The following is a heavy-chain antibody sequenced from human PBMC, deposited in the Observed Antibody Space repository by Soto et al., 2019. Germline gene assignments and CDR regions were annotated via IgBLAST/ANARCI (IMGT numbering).Heavy chain of an antibody. CDR2: IRSQPYGGTA. V-gene: IGHV3-49*03. D-gene: IGHD3-10*01. CDR3: IGSFPF. CDR1: GFPFGNFL. J-gene: IGHJ4*02. Sequence: EVYLVESGGGLVEPGRSLRLSCTASGFPFGNFLMSWFRQAPGKGMEWVGVIRSQPYGGTAEYAASVRGSFTISRDDSKGIAYLQMNSLQTEDSGVYYCIGSFPFWGQGDLVTVSS.